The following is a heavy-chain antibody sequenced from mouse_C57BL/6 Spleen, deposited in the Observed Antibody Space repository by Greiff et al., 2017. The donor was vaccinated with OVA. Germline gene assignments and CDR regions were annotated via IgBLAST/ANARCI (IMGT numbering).Heavy chain of an antibody. CDR3: ARWDGYYRMDY. CDR2: IHPNSGST. V-gene: IGHV1-64*01. CDR1: GYTFTSYW. J-gene: IGHJ4*01. Sequence: QVQLQQPGAELVKPGASVKLSCKASGYTFTSYWMHWVKQRPGQGLEWIGMIHPNSGSTNYNEKFKGKATLTADKSSSTAYMELRSLTSEDSAVYFCARWDGYYRMDYWGQGTSVTVSS. D-gene: IGHD2-3*01.